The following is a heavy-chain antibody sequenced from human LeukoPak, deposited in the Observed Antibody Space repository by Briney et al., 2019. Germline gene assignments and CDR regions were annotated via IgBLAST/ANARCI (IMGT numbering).Heavy chain of an antibody. Sequence: SETLSLTCAVYGGSFSGYYWSWIRQPAGKGLEWIGRIYTSGSTNYNPSLKSRVTISVDTSKNQFSLKLSSVTAADTAVYYCAREAPCSSTSCSYYYYYYYMDVWGKGTTVTISS. D-gene: IGHD2-2*01. V-gene: IGHV4-4*07. CDR2: IYTSGST. CDR1: GGSFSGYY. CDR3: AREAPCSSTSCSYYYYYYYMDV. J-gene: IGHJ6*03.